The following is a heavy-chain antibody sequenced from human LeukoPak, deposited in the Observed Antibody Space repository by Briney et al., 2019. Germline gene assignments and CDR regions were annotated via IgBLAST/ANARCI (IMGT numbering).Heavy chain of an antibody. D-gene: IGHD2-15*01. Sequence: GASVKVSCKASGYTFTDYYVHWVRQAPGQGLEWMGWINPNSGGTNYAQKFQGRVTMTRDTSISTAYMELSRLRSDDTAVYYCARDLEDIVVVVAATGDAFDIWGQGTMVTVSS. CDR2: INPNSGGT. V-gene: IGHV1-2*02. J-gene: IGHJ3*02. CDR1: GYTFTDYY. CDR3: ARDLEDIVVVVAATGDAFDI.